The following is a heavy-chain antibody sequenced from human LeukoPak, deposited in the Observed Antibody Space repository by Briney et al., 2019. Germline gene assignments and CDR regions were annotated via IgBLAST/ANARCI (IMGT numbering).Heavy chain of an antibody. V-gene: IGHV3-33*08. CDR2: IWYDGSNK. Sequence: PGGSLRLSCAASGFTFSSYAMSWVRQAPGKGLEWAAVIWYDGSNKYYADSVKGRFTISRDNSKNTLYLQMNSLRAEDTAVYYCARDLNYYGSGSYHDYWGQGTLVTVSS. D-gene: IGHD3-10*01. J-gene: IGHJ4*02. CDR1: GFTFSSYA. CDR3: ARDLNYYGSGSYHDY.